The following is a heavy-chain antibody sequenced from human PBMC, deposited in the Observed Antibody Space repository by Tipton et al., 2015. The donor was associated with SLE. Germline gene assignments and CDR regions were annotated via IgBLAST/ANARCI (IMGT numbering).Heavy chain of an antibody. CDR1: GGSISSSSFY. CDR2: IYYSGST. CDR3: ARGSSTRHNWFDP. D-gene: IGHD2-2*01. Sequence: GLVKPSETLSLTCTVSGGSISSSSFYWGWIRQPPGKGLEWIGNIYYSGSTYYNPSLKSRVTISVDTSKNQFSLKLSSVTAADTAFYYCARGSSTRHNWFDPWGQGTLVTVSS. J-gene: IGHJ5*02. V-gene: IGHV4-39*07.